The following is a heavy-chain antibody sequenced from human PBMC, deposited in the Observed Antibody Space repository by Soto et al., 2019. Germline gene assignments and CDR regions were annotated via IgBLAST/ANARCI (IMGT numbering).Heavy chain of an antibody. J-gene: IGHJ5*02. Sequence: KPSETLSLTCTVSGGSISSSSYYWGWIRQPPGKGLEWIGSIYYSGSTYYNPSLKSRVTISVDTSKNQFSLKLSSVTAADTAVYYCARFAVSGGWFDPWGQGTLVTVSS. CDR1: GGSISSSSYY. CDR2: IYYSGST. CDR3: ARFAVSGGWFDP. V-gene: IGHV4-39*01.